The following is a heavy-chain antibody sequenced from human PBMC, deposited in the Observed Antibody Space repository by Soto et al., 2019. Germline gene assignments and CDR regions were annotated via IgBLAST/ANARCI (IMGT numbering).Heavy chain of an antibody. J-gene: IGHJ4*02. CDR1: GGSISSGGYY. Sequence: SETLSLTCTVSGGSISSGGYYWSWIRQHPGKGLEWIGYIYYSGSTYYNPSLKSRVTISVDTSKNQFSLKLSSVTAADTAVYYCARERGYSGYFDYWGQGTLVTVSS. CDR3: ARERGYSGYFDY. V-gene: IGHV4-31*03. D-gene: IGHD5-12*01. CDR2: IYYSGST.